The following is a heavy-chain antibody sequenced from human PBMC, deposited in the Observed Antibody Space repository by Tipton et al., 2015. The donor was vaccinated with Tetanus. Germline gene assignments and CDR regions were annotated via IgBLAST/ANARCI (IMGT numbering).Heavy chain of an antibody. CDR1: GGSIGSSSYY. CDR2: IYYSGST. V-gene: IGHV4-39*01. CDR3: ASTTESAAANWYFDL. D-gene: IGHD2-2*01. J-gene: IGHJ2*01. Sequence: TLSLTCTVSGGSIGSSSYYWGWIRQPPGKGLEWIGSIYYSGSTYYNPSLKSRVTISVDTSKNQFSLKLSSVTAADTAVYYCASTTESAAANWYFDLWGRGTLVTVSS.